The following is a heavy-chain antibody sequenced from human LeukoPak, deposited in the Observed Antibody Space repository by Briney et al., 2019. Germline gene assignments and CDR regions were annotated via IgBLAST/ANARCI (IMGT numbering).Heavy chain of an antibody. CDR2: IRYGGSNK. D-gene: IGHD5-18*01. Sequence: GGSLRLSCAASGFNFSNYGMDWVRQAPGKGLERVAFIRYGGSNKYYADSVKGRFTISRDNSKNTLYLQMNSLRAEDTAVYYCAKWGAMVSLDYWGQGTLVTVSS. V-gene: IGHV3-30*02. CDR1: GFNFSNYG. CDR3: AKWGAMVSLDY. J-gene: IGHJ4*02.